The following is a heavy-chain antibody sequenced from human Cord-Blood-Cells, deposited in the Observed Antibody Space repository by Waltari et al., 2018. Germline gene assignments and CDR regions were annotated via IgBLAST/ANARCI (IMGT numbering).Heavy chain of an antibody. D-gene: IGHD5-12*01. CDR1: GYTFTGYY. J-gene: IGHJ2*01. CDR2: IDPAGGVT. CDR3: ARDSDGGYDDYWYFDL. V-gene: IGHV1-2*02. Sequence: QVQLVQSGAEVKKPGASVKVSCKASGYTFTGYYMHWVRQAPGKGLEGMGCIDPAGGVTNEAQKFEGRVRMTSDTSISTAYIELGRLRSDDTAVYYCARDSDGGYDDYWYFDLWGRGTLVTVSS.